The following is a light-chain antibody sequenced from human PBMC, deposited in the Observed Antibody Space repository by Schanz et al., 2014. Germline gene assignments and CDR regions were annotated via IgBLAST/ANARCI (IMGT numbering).Light chain of an antibody. J-gene: IGKJ1*01. CDR1: QSIAGSF. V-gene: IGKV3-20*01. CDR2: GAS. Sequence: EIVLTQSPGTLSLSPGERATLSCRASQSIAGSFLAWYQQKPGQAPRLLIYGASSRATGTPDRFSGSGSGTDFTLTISRLEPEDFALFYCQQYVTSPWTFGQGTKVEIK. CDR3: QQYVTSPWT.